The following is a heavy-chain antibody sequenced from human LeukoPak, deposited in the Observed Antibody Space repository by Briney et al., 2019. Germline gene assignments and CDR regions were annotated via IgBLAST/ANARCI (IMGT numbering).Heavy chain of an antibody. D-gene: IGHD3-10*01. Sequence: ASVKVSCKASGYTFTSYGISWVRQAPGQGLEWMGWISAYNGNTNYAQKLQGRVTMTTDTSTSTAYMELRSLRSDDTAVYYCARFPYGSGSYYYYYGMDVWAKGPRSPSPQ. CDR1: GYTFTSYG. V-gene: IGHV1-18*04. CDR2: ISAYNGNT. CDR3: ARFPYGSGSYYYYYGMDV. J-gene: IGHJ6*04.